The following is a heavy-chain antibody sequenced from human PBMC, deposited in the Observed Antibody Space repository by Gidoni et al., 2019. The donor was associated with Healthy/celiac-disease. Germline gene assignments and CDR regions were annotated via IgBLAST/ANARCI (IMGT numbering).Heavy chain of an antibody. V-gene: IGHV1-46*01. CDR3: AIECGGSYGHD. J-gene: IGHJ1*01. CDR2: INPSGGRT. Sequence: QVQLVQSGASVNKPGASVKASCKASGYTFTSYYLHCVRQAPGQGLELMGIINPSGGRTSYAHKFQGRVTMTRDTSTSTVYMELSSLRSEDTAVDYCAIECGGSYGHDWGQGTLVTVSS. D-gene: IGHD1-26*01. CDR1: GYTFTSYY.